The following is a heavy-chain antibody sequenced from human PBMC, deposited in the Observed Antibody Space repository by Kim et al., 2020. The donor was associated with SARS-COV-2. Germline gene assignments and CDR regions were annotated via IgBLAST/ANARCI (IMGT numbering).Heavy chain of an antibody. CDR1: GGSISSYY. D-gene: IGHD7-27*01. CDR2: IYYSGST. J-gene: IGHJ5*02. CDR3: ARLGMMIGNWFDP. V-gene: IGHV4-59*08. Sequence: SETLSLTCTVSGGSISSYYWSWIRQPPGKGLEWIGYIYYSGSTNYNPSLKSRVTISVDTSKNQFSLKLSSVTAADTAVYYCARLGMMIGNWFDPWGQGTLGTVSS.